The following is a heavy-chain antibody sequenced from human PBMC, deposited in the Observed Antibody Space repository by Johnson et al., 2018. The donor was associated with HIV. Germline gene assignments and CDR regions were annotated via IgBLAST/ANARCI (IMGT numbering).Heavy chain of an antibody. CDR3: AKGLLIAAAHDAFDI. V-gene: IGHV3-9*01. D-gene: IGHD6-13*01. J-gene: IGHJ3*02. CDR2: ISWTCGPR. Sequence: ISWTCGPRGDVDSVKGRSTFSRDNSKNTLYLQMNSLRAEDTAVYYCAKGLLIAAAHDAFDIWGQGTMVTVSS.